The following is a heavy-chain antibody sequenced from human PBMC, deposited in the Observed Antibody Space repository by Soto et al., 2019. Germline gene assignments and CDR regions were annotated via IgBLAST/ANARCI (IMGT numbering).Heavy chain of an antibody. D-gene: IGHD6-19*01. J-gene: IGHJ5*02. V-gene: IGHV1-69*06. Sequence: QVQLVQSGAEVKKPGSSVKVSCKASGGTFSSYAISWVRQAPGQGLEWMGGIIPIFGTANYAQKFQGRVRITADKSTNTAYMELSRLISEDTAVYYCPREVGAVAAPNWFDPWGQGTLVTVSS. CDR3: PREVGAVAAPNWFDP. CDR2: IIPIFGTA. CDR1: GGTFSSYA.